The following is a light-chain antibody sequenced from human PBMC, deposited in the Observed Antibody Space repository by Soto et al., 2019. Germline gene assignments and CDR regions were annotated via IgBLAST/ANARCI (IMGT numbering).Light chain of an antibody. J-gene: IGKJ1*01. CDR1: QSVSSG. Sequence: EIVLTQSPGTLSLSPGERATLSCRASQSVSSGSLAWYQQKPGQAPRLLIYGASTRATGVPARFSGSGSGTEFTLTISSLQSEDFAIYYCQQYNNWPRTFGQGTKV. V-gene: IGKV3-15*01. CDR2: GAS. CDR3: QQYNNWPRT.